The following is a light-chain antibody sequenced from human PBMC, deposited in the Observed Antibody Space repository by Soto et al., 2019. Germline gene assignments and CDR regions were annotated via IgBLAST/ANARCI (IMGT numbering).Light chain of an antibody. CDR3: AAWDDSLSAHYV. Sequence: QSVLTQPPSASGTPGQRVTISCSGSSSNIGSNYVYWYQQLPGTAPKLLIYRNNQRPSGVPDRFSGSKSGTSASQAISGLRSEDEADYYCAAWDDSLSAHYVFGTGTKVTVL. CDR1: SSNIGSNY. CDR2: RNN. V-gene: IGLV1-47*01. J-gene: IGLJ1*01.